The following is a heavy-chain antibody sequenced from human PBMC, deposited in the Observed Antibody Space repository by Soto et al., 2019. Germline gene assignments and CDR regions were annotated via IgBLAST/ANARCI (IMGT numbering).Heavy chain of an antibody. J-gene: IGHJ6*02. D-gene: IGHD4-4*01. CDR3: AKFRRASNLFFTVTNYYYGMDV. Sequence: EVQLLESGGGLVQPGGSLRLSCAASGFTFSSYAMSWVRQAPGKGLEWVSAISGSGGSTYYADSVKGRFTISRDNSKNTLYLQMNSLRAEDTAVYYCAKFRRASNLFFTVTNYYYGMDVWGQGTTVTVSS. CDR2: ISGSGGST. V-gene: IGHV3-23*01. CDR1: GFTFSSYA.